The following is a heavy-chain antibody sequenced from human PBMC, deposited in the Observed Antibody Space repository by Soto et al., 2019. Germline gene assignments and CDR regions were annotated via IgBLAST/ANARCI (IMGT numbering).Heavy chain of an antibody. Sequence: SETLSLTCTVSGGSISSSSYYWGWIRQPPGKGLEWIGSIYYSGSTYYNPSLKSRVTISVDTSKNQFSLKLSSVTAADTAVYYCARRTTDYGMDVWGQGTTVTVSS. CDR2: IYYSGST. J-gene: IGHJ6*02. D-gene: IGHD4-4*01. CDR3: ARRTTDYGMDV. CDR1: GGSISSSSYY. V-gene: IGHV4-39*01.